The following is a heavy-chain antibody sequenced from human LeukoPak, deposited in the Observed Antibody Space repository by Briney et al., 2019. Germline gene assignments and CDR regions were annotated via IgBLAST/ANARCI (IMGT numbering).Heavy chain of an antibody. J-gene: IGHJ3*02. CDR3: ARAGIWDYSDSSGYHNGAFDI. CDR2: FDPEDGER. D-gene: IGHD3-22*01. Sequence: GASVKVSCKISGYSLIELSIHWVRQAPGKGLEWMGGFDPEDGERTYSQKFQGRVTMTRDTSSVTAYMELSRLRSDDTAVYYCARAGIWDYSDSSGYHNGAFDIWGQGTMVTVSS. V-gene: IGHV1-24*01. CDR1: GYSLIELS.